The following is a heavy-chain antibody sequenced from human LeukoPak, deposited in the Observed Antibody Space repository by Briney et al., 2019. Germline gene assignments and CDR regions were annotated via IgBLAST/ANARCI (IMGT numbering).Heavy chain of an antibody. CDR1: GGSISSGSYY. V-gene: IGHV4-39*01. CDR3: ARGGEVNWFDP. Sequence: SETLSLTCTVSGGSISSGSYYWGWIRQPPGKGLEWIGNIYYSGSTYYNPSLKSRVTISVDTSKNQFSLKLSSVTAADTAVYYCARGGEVNWFDPWGQGTLVTVSS. J-gene: IGHJ5*02. CDR2: IYYSGST.